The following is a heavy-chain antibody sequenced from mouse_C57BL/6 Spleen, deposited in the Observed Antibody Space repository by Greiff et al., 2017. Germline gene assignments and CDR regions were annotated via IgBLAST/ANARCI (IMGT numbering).Heavy chain of an antibody. CDR1: GYTFTDYY. CDR2: INPYNGGT. J-gene: IGHJ3*01. CDR3: ARGY. Sequence: EVQLQQPGPVLVKPGASVKMSCKASGYTFTDYYMNWVKQSHGQSLEWIGDINPYNGGTSYNQKFKGKATLTVDKSSSTAYMELNSLASEDSAFYYGARGYWGQGTLVTVSA. V-gene: IGHV1-19*01.